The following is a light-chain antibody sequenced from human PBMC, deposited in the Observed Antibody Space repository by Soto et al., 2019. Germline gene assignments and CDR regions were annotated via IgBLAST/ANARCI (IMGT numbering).Light chain of an antibody. CDR3: TSYSRSINYV. CDR1: NNDIGGYTY. Sequence: QSVLTQPPSASGSPGQSVTISCTGTNNDIGGYTYVSWYQQLPGKAPKRMIYEVNKRPSGIPDRFSGSKSGNTASLTVSGLQPEDEPEYFCTSYSRSINYVFGTGTKVTVL. V-gene: IGLV2-8*01. J-gene: IGLJ1*01. CDR2: EVN.